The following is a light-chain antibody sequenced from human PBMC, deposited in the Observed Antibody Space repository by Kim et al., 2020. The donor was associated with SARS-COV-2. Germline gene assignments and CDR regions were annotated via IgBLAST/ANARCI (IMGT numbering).Light chain of an antibody. J-gene: IGKJ2*01. Sequence: SASVGDRVTITCPASQSTSSYLNWYQEKPGKAPKLLIYAASSLQSGVPSRFSGSGSGTDFTLTISSLQPEDFATYYCQQRYSTPYTFGQGTKLEI. CDR2: AAS. V-gene: IGKV1-39*01. CDR3: QQRYSTPYT. CDR1: QSTSSY.